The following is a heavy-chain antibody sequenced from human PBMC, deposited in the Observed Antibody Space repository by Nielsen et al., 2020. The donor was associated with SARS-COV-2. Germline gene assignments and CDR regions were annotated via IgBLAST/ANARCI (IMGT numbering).Heavy chain of an antibody. CDR1: GFTFNNYD. D-gene: IGHD6-13*01. Sequence: GESLKISCAASGFTFNNYDMHWVRQATGKGLEWVSAIGTGGNTFYPGSEKGRFTISRENAKNSLYLQMNSLRAGDTAVYYCARAGALSSSWYSMDFWGQGTTVTVSS. CDR2: IGTGGNT. V-gene: IGHV3-13*01. CDR3: ARAGALSSSWYSMDF. J-gene: IGHJ6*02.